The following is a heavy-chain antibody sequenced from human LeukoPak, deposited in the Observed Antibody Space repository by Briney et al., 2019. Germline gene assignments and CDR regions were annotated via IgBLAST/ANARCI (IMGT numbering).Heavy chain of an antibody. V-gene: IGHV3-23*01. Sequence: PGMSLRLSCTVSGFTFSNHAMNWVRQSPGKGLEWISGINIRSTGTYYADSVKGRFTISRDDSKNTLYLQMNSLSVEDTAIYYCAKRLGTMWPMWGLDVWGQGTTVTVSS. D-gene: IGHD3-9*01. CDR3: AKRLGTMWPMWGLDV. CDR1: GFTFSNHA. CDR2: INIRSTGT. J-gene: IGHJ6*02.